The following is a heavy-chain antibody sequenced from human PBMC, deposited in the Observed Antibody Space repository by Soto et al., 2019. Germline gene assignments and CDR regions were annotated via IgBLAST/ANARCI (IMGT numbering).Heavy chain of an antibody. V-gene: IGHV3-64*04. CDR1: GFTFSSYA. J-gene: IGHJ4*02. D-gene: IGHD3-3*01. Sequence: GGSLRLSCSASGFTFSSYAMHWVRQAPGKGLEYVSAISSSGGSTYYADSVKGRFTISRDNSKNTFYLQMNSLRAEDTAVYYCAKGEYYDFWSGYSTAGIDYWGQGTLVTVSS. CDR3: AKGEYYDFWSGYSTAGIDY. CDR2: ISSSGGST.